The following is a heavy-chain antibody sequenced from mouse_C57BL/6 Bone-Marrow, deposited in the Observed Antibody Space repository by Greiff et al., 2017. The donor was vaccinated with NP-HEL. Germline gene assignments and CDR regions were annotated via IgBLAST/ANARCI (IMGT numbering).Heavy chain of an antibody. CDR2: IHPNSGST. Sequence: QVQLQQPGAELVKPGASVKLSCKASGYTFTSYWMHWVKQRPGQGLEWIGMIHPNSGSTNYNEKFKSKATLTVDKSSSTAYMQLSSLTSEDSAVYYCARRYSNYLYAMDYWGQGTSVTVSS. CDR3: ARRYSNYLYAMDY. J-gene: IGHJ4*01. D-gene: IGHD2-5*01. V-gene: IGHV1-64*01. CDR1: GYTFTSYW.